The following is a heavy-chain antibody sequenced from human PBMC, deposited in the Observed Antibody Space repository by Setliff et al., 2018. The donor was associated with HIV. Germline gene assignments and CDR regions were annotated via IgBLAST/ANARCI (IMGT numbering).Heavy chain of an antibody. J-gene: IGHJ5*02. CDR2: IYHSGSA. CDR3: ARGGTSSNWFGP. D-gene: IGHD2-2*01. V-gene: IGHV4-4*02. Sequence: SETLSLTCAVSGGSISSSNWWSWVRQPPGKGLEWIGGIYHSGSANYNPSLKSRVTISLDTSKNQFSLKLTSVTAADTAVYYCARGGTSSNWFGPWGQGTLVTVSS. CDR1: GGSISSSNW.